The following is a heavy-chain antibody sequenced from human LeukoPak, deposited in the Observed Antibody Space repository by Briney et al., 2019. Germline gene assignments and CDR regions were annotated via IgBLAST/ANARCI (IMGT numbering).Heavy chain of an antibody. CDR3: AKERKLAYYGMDV. Sequence: PGRSLRLSCAASGFTFDDYAMHWVRQAPGKGLEWVSGISWNSGSIGYADSVKGRFTISRDNAKNSLYLQMNSLGAEDTALYYCAKERKLAYYGMDVWGQGTTVTVSS. CDR1: GFTFDDYA. CDR2: ISWNSGSI. V-gene: IGHV3-9*01. J-gene: IGHJ6*02.